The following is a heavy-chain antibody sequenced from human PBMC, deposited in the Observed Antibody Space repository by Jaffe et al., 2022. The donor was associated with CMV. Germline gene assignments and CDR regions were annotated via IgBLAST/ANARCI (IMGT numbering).Heavy chain of an antibody. Sequence: EVQLVESGGGLVKPGGSLRLSCAASGFTFSSYSMNWVRQAPGKGLEWVSSISSSSSYIYYADSVKGRFTISRDNAKNSLYLQMNSLRAEDTAVYYCAREGYSGYVSSPYFDYWGQGTLVTVSS. J-gene: IGHJ4*02. CDR1: GFTFSSYS. CDR3: AREGYSGYVSSPYFDY. CDR2: ISSSSSYI. V-gene: IGHV3-21*01. D-gene: IGHD5-12*01.